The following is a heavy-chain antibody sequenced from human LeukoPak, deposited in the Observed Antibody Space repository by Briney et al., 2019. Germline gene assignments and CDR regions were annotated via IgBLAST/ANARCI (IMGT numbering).Heavy chain of an antibody. D-gene: IGHD2-2*01. Sequence: PGGSLRLSCAASGFTFSSYGMHWVRQAPGKGLEWVAFIRYDGSNKYYADSVKGRFTISRDNSKNTLYLQTNSLRAEDAAVYYCAKVNVVVPAAEYYYYYMDVWGKGTTVTVSS. CDR3: AKVNVVVPAAEYYYYYMDV. V-gene: IGHV3-30*02. CDR2: IRYDGSNK. CDR1: GFTFSSYG. J-gene: IGHJ6*03.